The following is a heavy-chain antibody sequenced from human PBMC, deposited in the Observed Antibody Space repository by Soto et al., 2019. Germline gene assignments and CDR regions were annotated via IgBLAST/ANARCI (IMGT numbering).Heavy chain of an antibody. Sequence: QVQLQESDPGLVEPSGTLSLTCAVSSGSISINTWWHWVRQPPGKGLEWIGEISHSGITNYNPSLKSRVSISVDKSKNQFSLRLNSVTAADTAVYYCIRNLDSWGQGTLVTVSS. CDR1: SGSISINTW. J-gene: IGHJ4*02. CDR3: IRNLDS. CDR2: ISHSGIT. V-gene: IGHV4-4*02.